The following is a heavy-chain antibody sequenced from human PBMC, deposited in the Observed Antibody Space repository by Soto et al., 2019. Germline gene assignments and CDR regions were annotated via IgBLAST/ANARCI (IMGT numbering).Heavy chain of an antibody. Sequence: NPTQPLTLTCTLSRFSLCTSAICVNWLRQCPGKALEWLALINWDHDEYYSASLKTRLTIYKDTSKNKAVLTMTNMDHVDTATYSCARIHYSGVGPIVTFPHYYIHVWGEG. J-gene: IGHJ6*03. V-gene: IGHV2-70*01. CDR3: ARIHYSGVGPIVTFPHYYIHV. CDR2: INWDHDE. D-gene: IGHD2-21*01. CDR1: RFSLCTSAIC.